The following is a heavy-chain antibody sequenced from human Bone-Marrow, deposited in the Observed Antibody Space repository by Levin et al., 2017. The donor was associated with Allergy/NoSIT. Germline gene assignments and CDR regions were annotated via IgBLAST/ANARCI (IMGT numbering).Heavy chain of an antibody. CDR1: GFTVRNY. J-gene: IGHJ4*02. D-gene: IGHD1-26*01. CDR2: IYSGGDT. Sequence: GGSLRLSCAASGFTVRNYMRWFRQAPGKGLEWVSLIYSGGDTRYADSVKGRFTISRDTSKNTLSLQMNSLRTDDTAVDYCARDGGVTVGGDYWGQGTLVTVSS. CDR3: ARDGGVTVGGDY. V-gene: IGHV3-53*01.